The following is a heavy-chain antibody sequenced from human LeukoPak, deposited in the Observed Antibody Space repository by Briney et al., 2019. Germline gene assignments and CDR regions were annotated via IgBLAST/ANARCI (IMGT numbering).Heavy chain of an antibody. CDR1: GGTFSSYA. CDR3: ASPGSGSYYYFDY. D-gene: IGHD1-26*01. V-gene: IGHV1-69*13. J-gene: IGHJ4*02. Sequence: ASVKVSCKASGGTFSSYAISWVRQAPGQGLEWMGGIIPIFGTANYAQKFQGRVTITADESTSTAYMELSSLRSEDTAVYYCASPGSGSYYYFDYWGQGTLVTVSS. CDR2: IIPIFGTA.